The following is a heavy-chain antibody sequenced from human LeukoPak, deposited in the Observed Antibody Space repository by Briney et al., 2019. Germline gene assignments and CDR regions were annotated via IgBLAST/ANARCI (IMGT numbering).Heavy chain of an antibody. J-gene: IGHJ5*02. Sequence: GGSLRLSCAASGFTVSSNYMSWVRQAPGKGLEWVSVIYSGGSAYYADSVKGRFTISRDNSKNTLYLQMNSLRAEDTAVYYCARDLRGNWFDPWGQGTLVTVSS. V-gene: IGHV3-66*01. CDR3: ARDLRGNWFDP. CDR2: IYSGGSA. CDR1: GFTVSSNY. D-gene: IGHD3-10*01.